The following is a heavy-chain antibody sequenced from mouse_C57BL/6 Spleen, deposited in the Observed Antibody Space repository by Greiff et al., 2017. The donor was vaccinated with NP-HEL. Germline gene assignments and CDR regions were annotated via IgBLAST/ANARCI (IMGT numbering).Heavy chain of an antibody. CDR3: ARGYYDYGYAMDY. J-gene: IGHJ4*01. V-gene: IGHV1-82*01. Sequence: VQLQESGPELVKPGASVKISCKASGYAFSSSWMNWVKQRPGKGLEWIGRIYPGDGDTNYNGKFKGKATLTADKSSSTAYMQLSSLTSEDSAVYFCARGYYDYGYAMDYWGQGTSVTVSS. D-gene: IGHD2-4*01. CDR1: GYAFSSSW. CDR2: IYPGDGDT.